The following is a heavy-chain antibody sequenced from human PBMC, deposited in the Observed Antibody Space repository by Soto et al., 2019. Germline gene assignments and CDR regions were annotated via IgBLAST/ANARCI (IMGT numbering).Heavy chain of an antibody. V-gene: IGHV1-69*13. D-gene: IGHD3-22*01. CDR3: ARERGYYDSSGYSRRRFDP. CDR1: GGTFSSYA. J-gene: IGHJ5*02. CDR2: ITPIFGTA. Sequence: ASVKVSCKASGGTFSSYAISWVRQAPGQGLEWMGGITPIFGTANYAQKFQGRVTITADESTSTAYMELSSLRSEDTAVYYCARERGYYDSSGYSRRRFDPWGQGTLVTVSS.